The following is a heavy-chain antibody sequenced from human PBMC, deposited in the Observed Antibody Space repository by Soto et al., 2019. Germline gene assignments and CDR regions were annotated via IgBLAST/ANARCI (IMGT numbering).Heavy chain of an antibody. CDR1: AGLLSACN. D-gene: IGHD2-21*02. Sequence: SGSAGLLSACNCSLCRLPLGKGLEWFGYMYNIGSTVYNPSFKSRVTISVDTSKNQFSLKLNSVTAADTAVYYCARDLWGYCGTDCYPLDVWGQGTTVT. J-gene: IGHJ6*02. CDR2: MYNIGST. V-gene: IGHV4-59*01. CDR3: ARDLWGYCGTDCYPLDV.